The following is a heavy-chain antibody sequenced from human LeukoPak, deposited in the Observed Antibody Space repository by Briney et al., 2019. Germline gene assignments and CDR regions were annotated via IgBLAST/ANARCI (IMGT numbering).Heavy chain of an antibody. J-gene: IGHJ5*02. CDR3: ARSEGYYDSSGYYLNWFDP. D-gene: IGHD3-22*01. CDR1: GYTFTGYY. Sequence: GASVKVSCKASGYTFTGYYMHWVRQAPGQGLEWMGWINPNSGGTNYAQKFQDRVTMTRDTSTSTVYMELSSLRSEDTAVYYCARSEGYYDSSGYYLNWFDPWGQGTLVTVSS. V-gene: IGHV1-2*02. CDR2: INPNSGGT.